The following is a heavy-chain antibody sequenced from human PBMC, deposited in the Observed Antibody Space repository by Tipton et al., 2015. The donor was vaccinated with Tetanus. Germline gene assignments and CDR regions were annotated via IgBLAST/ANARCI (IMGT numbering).Heavy chain of an antibody. CDR1: GYTLTELS. Sequence: QMQLVQSGAEVKKPGASVKVSCKASGYTLTELSMHWVRQAPGKGLEWMGGFDPEDGETIYAQKFQGRVTMTEDTSTDTAYMELSSLRSEDTAVYYCATGVVVVPAANWPTDYWGQGTLVTVSS. V-gene: IGHV1-24*01. CDR2: FDPEDGET. J-gene: IGHJ4*02. CDR3: ATGVVVVPAANWPTDY. D-gene: IGHD2-2*01.